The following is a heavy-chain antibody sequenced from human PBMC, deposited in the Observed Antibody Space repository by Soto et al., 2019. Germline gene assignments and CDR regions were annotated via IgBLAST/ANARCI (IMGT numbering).Heavy chain of an antibody. D-gene: IGHD6-13*01. CDR3: ARERFRIAAATVTAGGY. CDR2: INPNSGGT. V-gene: IGHV1-2*02. Sequence: ASVKVSCKASGYTFTGYYMHWVRQAPGQGLEWMGWINPNSGGTNCAQKFQGRVTMTRDTSISTAYMELSRLRSDDTAVYYCARERFRIAAATVTAGGYWGQGTLVTVSS. CDR1: GYTFTGYY. J-gene: IGHJ4*02.